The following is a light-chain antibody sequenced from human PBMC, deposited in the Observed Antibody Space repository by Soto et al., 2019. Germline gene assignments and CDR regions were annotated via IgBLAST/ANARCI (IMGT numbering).Light chain of an antibody. CDR2: RAS. CDR3: QQYHNLWT. Sequence: EIVMTQSPATLSVSPGERATLSCAASHFVYSNVAWFQQRPGQAPRLLIYRASTRATGTPARFSGSGSGTKFTLTITRLQSEDFALYYCQQYHNLWTFGQGTEVEIK. CDR1: HFVYSN. V-gene: IGKV3-15*01. J-gene: IGKJ1*01.